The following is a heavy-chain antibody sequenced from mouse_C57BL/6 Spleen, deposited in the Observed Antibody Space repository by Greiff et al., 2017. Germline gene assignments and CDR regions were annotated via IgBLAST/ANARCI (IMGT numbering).Heavy chain of an antibody. D-gene: IGHD1-1*01. V-gene: IGHV1-72*01. CDR3: ASLIATVVATEGY. CDR1: GYTFTSYW. CDR2: IDPNSGGT. Sequence: QVQLQQPGAELVKPGASVKLSCKASGYTFTSYWMHWVKQRPGRGLEWIGRIDPNSGGTKYNEKFKSKATLTVDKPSSTAYMQLSSLAADDSAVYYCASLIATVVATEGYWGQGTTLTVSS. J-gene: IGHJ2*01.